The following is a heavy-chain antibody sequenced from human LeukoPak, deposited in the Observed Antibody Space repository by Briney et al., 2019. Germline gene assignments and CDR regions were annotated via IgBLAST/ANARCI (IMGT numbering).Heavy chain of an antibody. V-gene: IGHV1-2*02. D-gene: IGHD3-10*01. CDR1: GYTFTGNY. CDR2: INPNNGDT. J-gene: IGHJ4*02. Sequence: ASVKVSCKASGYTFTGNYMHWVRQAPGQALEWMEWINPNNGDTMNREKLQVRVTMTRDTSISTVYMELSGLRSDDTAVYYCARVLAYGSGNSNDYWGQGTLVTVSS. CDR3: ARVLAYGSGNSNDY.